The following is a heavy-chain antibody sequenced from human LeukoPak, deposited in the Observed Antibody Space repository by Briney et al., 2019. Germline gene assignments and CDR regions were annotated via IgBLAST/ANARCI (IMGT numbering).Heavy chain of an antibody. V-gene: IGHV3-33*03. D-gene: IGHD1-14*01. CDR2: IWNDGSNK. CDR3: ATDPNQPTYGMDV. Sequence: PGGSLRLSCAASGFTFSSYWMHWVRQAPGKGLEWVAVIWNDGSNKYYADSVKGRFTISRDNSKNTLYLQMNSLRAEDTAVYYCATDPNQPTYGMDVWGQGTTVTVSS. CDR1: GFTFSSYW. J-gene: IGHJ6*02.